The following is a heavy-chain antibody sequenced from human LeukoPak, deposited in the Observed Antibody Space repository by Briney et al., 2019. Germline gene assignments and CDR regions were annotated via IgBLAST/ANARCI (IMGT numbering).Heavy chain of an antibody. Sequence: GESLKISCKGSGYSFTSYWISWVRQMPGKGLEWMGRIDPSDSYTNYSPSFQGHVTISADKSISTAYLQWSSLKASDTAMYYCASTSSGWDYYYYYGMDVWGQGTTVTVSS. D-gene: IGHD6-19*01. CDR1: GYSFTSYW. V-gene: IGHV5-10-1*01. J-gene: IGHJ6*02. CDR2: IDPSDSYT. CDR3: ASTSSGWDYYYYYGMDV.